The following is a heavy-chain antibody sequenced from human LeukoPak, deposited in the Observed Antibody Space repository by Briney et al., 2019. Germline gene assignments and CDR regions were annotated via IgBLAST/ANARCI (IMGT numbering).Heavy chain of an antibody. D-gene: IGHD6-19*01. V-gene: IGHV1-2*02. CDR2: IYPNSGGT. CDR3: ARNGIEVAGFDY. Sequence: ASVKVSRKASGYTLTGYYMHWVRQAPGQGLEWMGWIYPNSGGTNYAQKFQGRVTMTRDTSISTAYMELSRLRSDDTAVYYCARNGIEVAGFDYWGQGTLVTVSS. J-gene: IGHJ4*02. CDR1: GYTLTGYY.